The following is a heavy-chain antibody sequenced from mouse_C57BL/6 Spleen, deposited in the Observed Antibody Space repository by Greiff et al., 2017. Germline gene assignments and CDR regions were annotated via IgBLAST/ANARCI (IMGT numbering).Heavy chain of an antibody. Sequence: QVQLQQPGAELVRPGSSVKLSCKASGYTFTSYWMDWVKQRPGQGLEWIGNIYPSDSETHYNQKFKDKATLTVDKSSSTAYMQLSSLTSEDSAVYYCARRGDGSSPYYYAMDYWGQGTSVTVSS. V-gene: IGHV1-61*01. J-gene: IGHJ4*01. CDR3: ARRGDGSSPYYYAMDY. CDR2: IYPSDSET. CDR1: GYTFTSYW. D-gene: IGHD1-1*01.